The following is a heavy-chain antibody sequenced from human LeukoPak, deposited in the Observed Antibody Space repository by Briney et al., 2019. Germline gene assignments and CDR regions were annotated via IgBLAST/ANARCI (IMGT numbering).Heavy chain of an antibody. CDR3: ARRGGYSYDYES. Sequence: PSETLSLTCTVSGGSIISSSYYWGWIRQPPGKGLEWIGSIYYSGSTYYNPSLKSRVTISVDTSKNQFSLKLSSVTAADTAVYYCARRGGYSYDYESSGQGNLITVSS. CDR2: IYYSGST. D-gene: IGHD5-18*01. CDR1: GGSIISSSYY. V-gene: IGHV4-39*01. J-gene: IGHJ5*02.